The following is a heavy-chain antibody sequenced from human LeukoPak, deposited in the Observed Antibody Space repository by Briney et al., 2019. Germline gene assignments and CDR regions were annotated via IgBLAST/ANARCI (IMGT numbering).Heavy chain of an antibody. J-gene: IGHJ6*03. CDR1: GYTCASYG. CDR2: MNPNSGNT. V-gene: IGHV1-8*01. CDR3: ARGYSGYQYYYYMDV. D-gene: IGHD6-13*01. Sequence: SVKRSCKASGYTCASYGINWVRQATGQGLEWMGWMNPNSGNTGYAQKFQGRVTMTSNTSISTAYMELSSLRSEDTAVYYCARGYSGYQYYYYMDVWGKGTTVTVSS.